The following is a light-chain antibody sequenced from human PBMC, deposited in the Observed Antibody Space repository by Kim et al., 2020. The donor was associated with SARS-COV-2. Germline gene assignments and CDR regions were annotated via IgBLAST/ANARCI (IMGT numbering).Light chain of an antibody. CDR3: SSYTSSNTLNYV. Sequence: SITIACTGTSSGVGGYNYVSWYQQHPGKAPKLMIYDVSNRPSGVSSRFSGSKSGNTASLTISGLQAEDDADYYCSSYTSSNTLNYVFGTGTKVTVL. CDR1: SSGVGGYNY. J-gene: IGLJ1*01. CDR2: DVS. V-gene: IGLV2-14*03.